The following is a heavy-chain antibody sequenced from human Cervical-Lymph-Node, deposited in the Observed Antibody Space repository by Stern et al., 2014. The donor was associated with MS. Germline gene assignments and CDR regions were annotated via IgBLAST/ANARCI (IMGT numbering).Heavy chain of an antibody. CDR2: INPSDAYT. V-gene: IGHV1-46*01. D-gene: IGHD5-18*01. Sequence: VQLLQSGAEVKKPGASVKVSCKASGYTFTNYYIHWVRQAPGQGLEWMGLINPSDAYTGHAQKFQGRVSITRDTSTGTVYMELSSLRSEDTAMYYCARKPTPDTDKTYNNYGMDVWGQGTTVTVSS. CDR1: GYTFTNYY. J-gene: IGHJ6*02. CDR3: ARKPTPDTDKTYNNYGMDV.